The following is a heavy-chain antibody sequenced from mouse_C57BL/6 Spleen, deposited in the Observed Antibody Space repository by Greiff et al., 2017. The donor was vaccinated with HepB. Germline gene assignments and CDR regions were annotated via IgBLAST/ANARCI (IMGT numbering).Heavy chain of an antibody. Sequence: VQLQQPGAELVRPGSSVKLSCKASGYTFTSYWMHWVKQRPIQGLEWIGNIDPSDSETHYNQKFKDKATLTVDKSSSTAYMQLSSLTAEDSAVYVCARSDGAWFAYWGQGTLVTVSA. CDR3: ARSDGAWFAY. V-gene: IGHV1-52*01. CDR2: IDPSDSET. CDR1: GYTFTSYW. J-gene: IGHJ3*01.